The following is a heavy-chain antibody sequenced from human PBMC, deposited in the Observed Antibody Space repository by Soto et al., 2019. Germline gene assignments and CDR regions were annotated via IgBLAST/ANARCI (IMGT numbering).Heavy chain of an antibody. CDR2: VSPGNGNA. Sequence: QVQVVQSRAEVKKPGASVQVSCKTSGYTFTDYDINWVRQATGQGLEWMGWVSPGNGNAGYAPQFQGRVTMTSDTSISTAYMELSSLTSEDTAVYFCEVTTGYWGQGTKVTVSS. D-gene: IGHD2-21*02. J-gene: IGHJ4*02. CDR3: EVTTGY. CDR1: GYTFTDYD. V-gene: IGHV1-8*01.